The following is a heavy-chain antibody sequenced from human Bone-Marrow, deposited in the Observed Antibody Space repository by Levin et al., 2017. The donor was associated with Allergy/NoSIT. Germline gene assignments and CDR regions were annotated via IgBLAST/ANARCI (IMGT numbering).Heavy chain of an antibody. D-gene: IGHD1-1*01. CDR3: ARDLDTSELFDS. CDR2: IWYDGTNK. V-gene: IGHV3-33*01. CDR1: GFKFSDRG. J-gene: IGHJ4*02. Sequence: GGSLSLSCAASGFKFSDRGMHWVRQAPGKGLEWVGIIWYDGTNKHYADSVRGRFTISRDNSKNTLYLQMNSLRAEDTAVYYCARDLDTSELFDSWGQGTLVTVAS.